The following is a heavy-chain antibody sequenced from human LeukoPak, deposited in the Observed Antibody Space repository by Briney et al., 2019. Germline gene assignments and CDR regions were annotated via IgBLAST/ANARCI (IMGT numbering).Heavy chain of an antibody. CDR3: AREDIAAPWYFDY. Sequence: GGSLRLSCAASGFTFSSYSMNWVRQAPGKGLEWVSYISSSSSTIYYADSVKGRFTISRDNAKNSLYLQMNSLRAEDTAVYYCAREDIAAPWYFDYWGQGTLVTVSS. CDR1: GFTFSSYS. V-gene: IGHV3-48*01. J-gene: IGHJ4*02. D-gene: IGHD6-13*01. CDR2: ISSSSSTI.